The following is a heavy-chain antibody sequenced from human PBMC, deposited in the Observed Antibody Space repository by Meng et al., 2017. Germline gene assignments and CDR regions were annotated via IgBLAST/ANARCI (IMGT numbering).Heavy chain of an antibody. D-gene: IGHD7-27*01. J-gene: IGHJ4*02. CDR3: ARIGDWGSTRYFDY. V-gene: IGHV4-4*02. Sequence: QESGPGLGKPSGTPSPPWRVSGGSRRGSNRGSWVRQPPGKGLEWIGEIYHRGSTNYNPSLKSRVTISVDKSKNQFSLKLSSVTAADTAVYYCARIGDWGSTRYFDYWGQGTLVTVSS. CDR2: IYHRGST. CDR1: GGSRRGSNR.